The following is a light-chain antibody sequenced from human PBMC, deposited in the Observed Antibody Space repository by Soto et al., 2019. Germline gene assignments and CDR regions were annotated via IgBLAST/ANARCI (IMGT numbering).Light chain of an antibody. CDR1: QSVLYSSNNTHY. J-gene: IGKJ2*01. CDR2: WAS. Sequence: DIVMTQSPDSLAVSLGERATINCKSSQSVLYSSNNTHYLAWYQQKPGQPPKLLIYWASTRESGVPDRFSGSGSGKDFTLTISSLQAEDVAVYYCKQYYSTPMYTCGQGTNLETK. V-gene: IGKV4-1*01. CDR3: KQYYSTPMYT.